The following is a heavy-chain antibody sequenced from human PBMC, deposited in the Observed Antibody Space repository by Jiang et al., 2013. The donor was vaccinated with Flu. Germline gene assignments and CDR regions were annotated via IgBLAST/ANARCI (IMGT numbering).Heavy chain of an antibody. CDR3: ARAPYSGSRRNWFDP. Sequence: TLSLTCTVSGGSISSGGYYWSWIRQHPGKGLEWIGYIYYSGSTYYNPSLKSRVTISVDTSKNQFSLKLSSVTAADTAVYYCARAPYSGSRRNWFDPWGQGTLVTVSS. V-gene: IGHV4-31*03. CDR1: GGSISSGGYY. D-gene: IGHD1-26*01. J-gene: IGHJ5*02. CDR2: IYYSGST.